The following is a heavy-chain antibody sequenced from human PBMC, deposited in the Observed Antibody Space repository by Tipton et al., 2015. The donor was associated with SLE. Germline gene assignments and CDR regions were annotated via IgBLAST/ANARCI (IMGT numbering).Heavy chain of an antibody. D-gene: IGHD3-3*01. Sequence: QSGPEVKKPGASVKVSCKASGYTFTSYGISWVRQAPGQGLEWMGWISAYNGNTNYAQKLQGRVTMTTDTSTSTAYMELRSLRSDDTAVYYCARDPQPRDYYDFWSGYYGRAYYYGMDVWGQGTTVTVSS. J-gene: IGHJ6*02. V-gene: IGHV1-18*01. CDR3: ARDPQPRDYYDFWSGYYGRAYYYGMDV. CDR1: GYTFTSYG. CDR2: ISAYNGNT.